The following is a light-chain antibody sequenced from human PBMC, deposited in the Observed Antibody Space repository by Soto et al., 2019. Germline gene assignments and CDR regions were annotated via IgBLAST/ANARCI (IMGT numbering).Light chain of an antibody. CDR2: ATS. CDR1: QTVNSDY. J-gene: IGKJ1*01. V-gene: IGKV3-20*01. Sequence: EIVLTQSPGTLSLSPGETATLSCRASQTVNSDYLAWFQQRPGQAPRLLIFATSRRATDIPDRFSGSGSGTDFTLTISRLDPEDFAVYYCQQYGSSASFGQGTKVDIK. CDR3: QQYGSSAS.